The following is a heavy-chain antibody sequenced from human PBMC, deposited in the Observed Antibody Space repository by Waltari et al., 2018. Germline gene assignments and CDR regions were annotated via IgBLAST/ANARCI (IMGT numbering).Heavy chain of an antibody. V-gene: IGHV4-34*01. D-gene: IGHD3-10*01. CDR2: INHSGST. Sequence: QVQLQQWGAGLLKPSETLSLTCAVYGGSFSGYYWSWIRQPPGKGLEWIGEINHSGSTNYIPSLKSRVTISVDTSKNQFSLKLSSVTAADTAVYYCARRWFRELFARRGFDYWGQGTLVTVSS. J-gene: IGHJ4*02. CDR3: ARRWFRELFARRGFDY. CDR1: GGSFSGYY.